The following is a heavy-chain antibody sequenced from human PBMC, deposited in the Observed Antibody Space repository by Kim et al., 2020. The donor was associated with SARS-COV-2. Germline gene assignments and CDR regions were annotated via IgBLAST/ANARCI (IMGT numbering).Heavy chain of an antibody. V-gene: IGHV1-46*01. Sequence: ASVKVSCKASGYTFTSYYMHWVRQAPGQGLEWMGIINPSGGSTSYAQKFQGRVTMTRDTSTSTVYMELSSLRSEDTAVYYCARWGGGGATPLVYYGMDVWGQGTTVTVSS. CDR2: INPSGGST. J-gene: IGHJ6*02. CDR1: GYTFTSYY. CDR3: ARWGGGGATPLVYYGMDV. D-gene: IGHD2-15*01.